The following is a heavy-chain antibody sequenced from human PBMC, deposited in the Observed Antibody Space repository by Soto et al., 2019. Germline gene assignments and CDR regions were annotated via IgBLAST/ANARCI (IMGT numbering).Heavy chain of an antibody. D-gene: IGHD2-15*01. CDR1: GGAFSDYA. CDR3: ASWLKGPDIGNYYYGMDV. V-gene: IGHV1-69*12. Sequence: QVQLVQSGAEMKKPGSSVKVSCKASGGAFSDYAFSWVRQAPGQGLEWLGGIMPIFRAPDYAQKFQGRVTITADEFTRTAYMEMNSLRCEDTAVYYCASWLKGPDIGNYYYGMDVWGQGTTVTVS. J-gene: IGHJ6*02. CDR2: IMPIFRAP.